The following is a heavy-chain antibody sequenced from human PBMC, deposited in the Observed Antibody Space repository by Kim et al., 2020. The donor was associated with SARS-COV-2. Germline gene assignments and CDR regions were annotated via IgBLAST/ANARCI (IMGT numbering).Heavy chain of an antibody. V-gene: IGHV3-30*02. Sequence: RFTISRDNSKNTLYLQMNSLRAEDTAVYYCAKDQDSSGWFTNSYYYGMDVWGQGTTVTVSS. J-gene: IGHJ6*02. D-gene: IGHD6-19*01. CDR3: AKDQDSSGWFTNSYYYGMDV.